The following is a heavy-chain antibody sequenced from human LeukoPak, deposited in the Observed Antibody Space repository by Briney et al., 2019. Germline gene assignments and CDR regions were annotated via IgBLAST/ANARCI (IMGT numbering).Heavy chain of an antibody. CDR1: GFRFTSYW. D-gene: IGHD2-15*01. CDR3: ARHGGGYCSGGSCPTYY. V-gene: IGHV5-10-1*01. J-gene: IGHJ4*02. CDR2: IDPSDSYT. Sequence: GESLRISFQGSGFRFTSYWISWVRPMPGKGLEWMGRIDPSDSYTNYSPSFQGHVTISADKSISTAYLQWSSLKASDTAMYYCARHGGGYCSGGSCPTYYWGQGTLVTVSS.